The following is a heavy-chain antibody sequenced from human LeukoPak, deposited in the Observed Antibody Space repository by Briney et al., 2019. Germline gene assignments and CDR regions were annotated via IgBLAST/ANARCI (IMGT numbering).Heavy chain of an antibody. CDR2: IYYSGST. J-gene: IGHJ5*02. CDR3: ARGYDSWNWFAP. V-gene: IGHV4-59*01. D-gene: IGHD5-12*01. CDR1: GGSISSYY. Sequence: SETLSLTCTVSGGSISSYYWSWIRQPPGKGLEWIGYIYYSGSTNYNSSLKSRVTISVDTSKNQFSLKLSSVTAADTAVYYCARGYDSWNWFAPWGKGTLVTVSS.